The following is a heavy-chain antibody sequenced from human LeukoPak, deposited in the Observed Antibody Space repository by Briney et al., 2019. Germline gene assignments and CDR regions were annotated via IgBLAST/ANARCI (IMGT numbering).Heavy chain of an antibody. J-gene: IGHJ4*02. Sequence: ASVKVSCKASGYTFSRYYMHWVRQAPGQGLEWMGIINPSGGGTSYAQKFQGRVTMTRDMSTSTVYMELSSLRSEDTAVYYCARAGRFFDWLVQGALDYWGQGTLVTVSS. V-gene: IGHV1-46*01. CDR1: GYTFSRYY. CDR3: ARAGRFFDWLVQGALDY. D-gene: IGHD3-9*01. CDR2: INPSGGGT.